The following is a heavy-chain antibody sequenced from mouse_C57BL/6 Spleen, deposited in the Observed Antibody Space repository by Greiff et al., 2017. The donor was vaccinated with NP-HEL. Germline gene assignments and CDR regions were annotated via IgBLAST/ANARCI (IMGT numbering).Heavy chain of an antibody. CDR2: IYPRSGNT. D-gene: IGHD2-2*01. CDR1: GYTFTSYG. Sequence: QVHVKQSGAELARPGASVKLSCKASGYTFTSYGISWVKQRTGQGLEWIGEIYPRSGNTYYNEKFKGKATLTADKSSSTAYMELRSLTSEDSAVYVCARGGNGYYFDYWGQGTTLTVSS. V-gene: IGHV1-81*01. J-gene: IGHJ2*01. CDR3: ARGGNGYYFDY.